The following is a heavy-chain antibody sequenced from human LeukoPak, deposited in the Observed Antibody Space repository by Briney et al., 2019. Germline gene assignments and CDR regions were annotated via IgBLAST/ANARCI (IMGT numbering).Heavy chain of an antibody. CDR2: IYYDGSKK. Sequence: GGSLRLSCVASGFTFSSYGMHWVRQAPGKGLEWVAVIYYDGSKKYYIDSVKGRFTVSRDNSKNTLDLQMNSLRAEDTALCYCARDIGSTRLDYWGQGSPVTVSS. CDR1: GFTFSSYG. V-gene: IGHV3-33*01. D-gene: IGHD2-15*01. J-gene: IGHJ4*02. CDR3: ARDIGSTRLDY.